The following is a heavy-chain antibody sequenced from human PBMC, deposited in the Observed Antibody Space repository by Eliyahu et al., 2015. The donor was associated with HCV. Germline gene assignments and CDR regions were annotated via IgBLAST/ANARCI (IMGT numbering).Heavy chain of an antibody. J-gene: IGHJ5*02. CDR3: TRHNRAGGSSWYRDWFDP. Sequence: EVQLVESGGGLVQPGGSLKLSCAASGFTFSGSAMHWVRQASGKGLEWVGRIRSKANSYATAYAASVKGRFTISRDDSKNTAYLQMNSLKTEDTAVYYCTRHNRAGGSSWYRDWFDPWGQGTLVTVSS. CDR1: GFTFSGSA. CDR2: IRSKANSYAT. D-gene: IGHD6-13*01. V-gene: IGHV3-73*01.